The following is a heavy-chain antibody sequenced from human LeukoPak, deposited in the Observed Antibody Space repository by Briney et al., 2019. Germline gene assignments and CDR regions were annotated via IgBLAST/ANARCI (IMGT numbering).Heavy chain of an antibody. Sequence: GGSLRLSCSASGFTFSDYAIHWVRQAPGKGLEYVSGITSNGGSTYYADSVKGRFTISRDNSKNALYLQMCSLRAEDTAVYYCVKAGCSSTRCYGNYWGQGTLVTVSS. D-gene: IGHD2-2*01. CDR2: ITSNGGST. V-gene: IGHV3-64D*09. J-gene: IGHJ4*02. CDR3: VKAGCSSTRCYGNY. CDR1: GFTFSDYA.